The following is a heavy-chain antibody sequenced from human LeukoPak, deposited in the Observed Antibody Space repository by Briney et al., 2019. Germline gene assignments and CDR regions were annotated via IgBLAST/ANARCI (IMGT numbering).Heavy chain of an antibody. V-gene: IGHV4-34*01. Sequence: SETLSLTCAVYGGSFSGYYWSWIRQPPGKGLEWIGEINHSGSTNYNPSPKSRVTISVDTSKNQFSLKLSSVTAADTAVYYCARRTRGTMVRGVIQGGAIDYWGQGTLVTVSS. CDR1: GGSFSGYY. D-gene: IGHD3-10*01. CDR2: INHSGST. J-gene: IGHJ4*02. CDR3: ARRTRGTMVRGVIQGGAIDY.